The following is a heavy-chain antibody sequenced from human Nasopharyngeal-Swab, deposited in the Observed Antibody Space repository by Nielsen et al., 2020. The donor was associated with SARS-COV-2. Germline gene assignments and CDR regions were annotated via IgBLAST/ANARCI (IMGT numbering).Heavy chain of an antibody. Sequence: VRQMPGKGLEWVSSISSSSNYIYYADSVKGRFTISRDNAKNSLYLQMNSLRAEDTAVYYCARDGLDYDFWSAHFMDVWGQGTTVTVSS. CDR3: ARDGLDYDFWSAHFMDV. J-gene: IGHJ6*02. CDR2: ISSSSNYI. V-gene: IGHV3-21*01. D-gene: IGHD3-3*01.